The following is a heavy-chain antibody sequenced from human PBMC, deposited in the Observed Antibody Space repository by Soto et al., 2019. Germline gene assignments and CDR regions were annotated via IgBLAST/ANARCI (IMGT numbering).Heavy chain of an antibody. CDR2: VNPIVSRS. Sequence: QVQLVHSGAEVKRPGSSVKVSCKASGDTFNFYSINWVRQAPGVGLEWMGRVNPIVSRSNYAQTFQGRVTMTADKSTSTAYMELSSLRSEDTAIYYCASSYGSGYRAFDYWGQGALVTVSS. CDR3: ASSYGSGYRAFDY. V-gene: IGHV1-69*02. CDR1: GDTFNFYS. D-gene: IGHD3-10*01. J-gene: IGHJ4*02.